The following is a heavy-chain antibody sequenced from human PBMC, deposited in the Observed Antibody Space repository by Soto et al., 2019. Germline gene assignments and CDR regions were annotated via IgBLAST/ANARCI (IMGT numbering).Heavy chain of an antibody. CDR2: IYYSGST. CDR1: GGSISSSSYY. D-gene: IGHD3-22*01. J-gene: IGHJ5*01. Sequence: SETLSLTCTVSGGSISSSSYYWGWIRQPPGKGLEWIGSIYYSGSTYYNPSLKSRVTISVDTSKNQFSLKLSSVTAADTAEYFCVRYYYVTSGYSNWFDSWGQGTLVTVSS. V-gene: IGHV4-39*01. CDR3: VRYYYVTSGYSNWFDS.